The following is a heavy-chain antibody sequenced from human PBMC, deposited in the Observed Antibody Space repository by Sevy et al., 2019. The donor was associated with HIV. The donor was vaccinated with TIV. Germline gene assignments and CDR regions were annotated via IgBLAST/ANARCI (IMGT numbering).Heavy chain of an antibody. CDR3: ARVAGGENYDYGIDV. V-gene: IGHV4-39*01. D-gene: IGHD2-21*01. J-gene: IGHJ6*02. CDR2: VYYVGNS. CDR1: GGSITSSGHY. Sequence: SETLSLTCTISGGSITSSGHYWGWIRQSPGKGLEWIGAVYYVGNSYANPSLTSRVTISADTSKNLFSLSLTSLTAADTAIYYCARVAGGENYDYGIDVWGLGTSVTVSS.